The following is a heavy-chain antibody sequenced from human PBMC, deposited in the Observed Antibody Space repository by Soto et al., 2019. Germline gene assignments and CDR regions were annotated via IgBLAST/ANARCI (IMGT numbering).Heavy chain of an antibody. D-gene: IGHD2-21*01. Sequence: SETLSLTCTVSGGSISAGGYSWNWIRQHPGKGLEWIGYIYYSGSTHSNPSLKSRVNLSLDTSKKQFSLRLNSVTAADTAGYYWESGASCGEGDDFDSWGQGTLVTVSS. CDR1: GGSISAGGYS. J-gene: IGHJ4*02. V-gene: IGHV4-31*03. CDR2: IYYSGST. CDR3: ESGASCGEGDDFDS.